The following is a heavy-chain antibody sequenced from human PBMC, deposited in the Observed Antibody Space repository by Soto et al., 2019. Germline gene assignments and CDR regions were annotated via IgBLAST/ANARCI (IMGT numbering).Heavy chain of an antibody. CDR2: IYYSGST. Sequence: QLQLQESGPGLVKPSETLSLTCTVSGGSISSSSYYWGWIRQPPGKGLEWIGSIYYSGSTYYNPSPKSRVTIPVDTSTSQCSLRLSSVTAADTAVYYCARREKPYYYYGMDVWGQGTTVTVSS. CDR1: GGSISSSSYY. CDR3: ARREKPYYYYGMDV. J-gene: IGHJ6*02. V-gene: IGHV4-39*01. D-gene: IGHD1-26*01.